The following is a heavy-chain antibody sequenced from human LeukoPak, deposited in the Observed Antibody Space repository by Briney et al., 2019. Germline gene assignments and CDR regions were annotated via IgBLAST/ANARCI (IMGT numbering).Heavy chain of an antibody. V-gene: IGHV3-74*01. D-gene: IGHD4-23*01. J-gene: IGHJ4*02. Sequence: PGGSLRLSCAASGFTFGTYWMHWVRQAPGKGLVWVSRISSDGSIAINADSVEGRFTVSRDNAKNTLYLQMNSLRVEDTAVYYCARADYGGNSDFHYWGQGTLVTVSS. CDR2: ISSDGSIA. CDR1: GFTFGTYW. CDR3: ARADYGGNSDFHY.